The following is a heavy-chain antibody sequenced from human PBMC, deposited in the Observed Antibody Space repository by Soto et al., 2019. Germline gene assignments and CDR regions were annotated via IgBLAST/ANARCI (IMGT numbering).Heavy chain of an antibody. J-gene: IGHJ4*02. V-gene: IGHV1-69*01. CDR3: ARDVVRSTAGDS. D-gene: IGHD2-15*01. Sequence: QLQLVQSGTEVKEPGSSVKVSCKASGGTFSTSSFVWVRQGPGQGLEWMGGIIPIFTRTNFAQKFQGRVTFSADESTRTTYMELRSPTSDDPAIYYCARDVVRSTAGDSWGQGTLVTVSS. CDR2: IIPIFTRT. CDR1: GGTFSTSS.